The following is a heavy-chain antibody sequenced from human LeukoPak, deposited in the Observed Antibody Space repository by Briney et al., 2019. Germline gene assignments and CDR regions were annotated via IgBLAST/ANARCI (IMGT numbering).Heavy chain of an antibody. CDR3: ADTPRPGIAATGY. D-gene: IGHD6-13*01. CDR1: GFTFSSYA. CDR2: ISGSGST. Sequence: GGSLRLSCAASGFTFSSYAMSWVREAPGKGLEWVSGISGSGSTYYADSVKGRFTISRDNSKNTPYLQMNSLRADDTAIYYCADTPRPGIAATGYWGQGTLVTVSS. V-gene: IGHV3-23*01. J-gene: IGHJ4*02.